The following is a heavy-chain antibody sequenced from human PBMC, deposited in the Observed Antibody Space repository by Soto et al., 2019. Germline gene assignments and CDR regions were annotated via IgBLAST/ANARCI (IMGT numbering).Heavy chain of an antibody. CDR3: ARGYCSSISCYRDYYYMDV. CDR2: INAGNGNT. D-gene: IGHD2-2*01. CDR1: GYTFTSYA. J-gene: IGHJ6*03. V-gene: IGHV1-3*01. Sequence: ASVKVSCKASGYTFTSYAMHWVRQAPGQRLEWIGWINAGNGNTKYSQKFQGRVTITRDTSASTAYMELISLRSEDTAVYYCARGYCSSISCYRDYYYMDVWGKGT.